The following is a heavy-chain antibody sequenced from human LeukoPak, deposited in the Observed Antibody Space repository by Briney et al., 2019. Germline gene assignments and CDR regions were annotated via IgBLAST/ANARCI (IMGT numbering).Heavy chain of an antibody. CDR3: ARDLHDYAGLQAFDI. Sequence: SVKVSCTASGGTFSSYAISWVRQAPGQGLEWMGRIIPILGIANYAQKFQGRVTITADKSTSTAYMELSSLRSEDTAVYYCARDLHDYAGLQAFDIWGQGTMVTVSS. J-gene: IGHJ3*02. CDR2: IIPILGIA. CDR1: GGTFSSYA. D-gene: IGHD4-23*01. V-gene: IGHV1-69*04.